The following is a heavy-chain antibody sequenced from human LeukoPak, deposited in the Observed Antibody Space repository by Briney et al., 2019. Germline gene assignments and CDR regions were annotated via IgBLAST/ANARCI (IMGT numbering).Heavy chain of an antibody. CDR3: VRVDYDILTATDAFDI. CDR2: IKQDGSEK. V-gene: IGHV3-7*01. D-gene: IGHD3-9*01. J-gene: IGHJ3*02. CDR1: GFTFSSYW. Sequence: PGGSLRLSCAASGFTFSSYWMSWVRQAPGKGLEWVANIKQDGSEKYYVDSVKGRFTISRDNAKNSLYLQMNSLRAEDTAVYYCVRVDYDILTATDAFDIWGQGTMVTVSS.